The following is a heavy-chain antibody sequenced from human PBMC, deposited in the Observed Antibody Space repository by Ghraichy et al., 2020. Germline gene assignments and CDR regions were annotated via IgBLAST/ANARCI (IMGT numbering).Heavy chain of an antibody. CDR3: AKAVVGGMDV. CDR2: ISYDGSTK. V-gene: IGHV3-30*18. J-gene: IGHJ6*02. Sequence: GGSLRLSCAASGFTFSTSGMHWVRQAPGKGLEWVAVISYDGSTKHYADSMKGRFTISRDNSQNTLYLQMNSLRPEDTAVYSCAKAVVGGMDVWGQGTTVTVSS. D-gene: IGHD2-15*01. CDR1: GFTFSTSG.